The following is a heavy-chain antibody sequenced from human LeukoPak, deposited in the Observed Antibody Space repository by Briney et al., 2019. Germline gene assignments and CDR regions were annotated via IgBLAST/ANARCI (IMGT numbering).Heavy chain of an antibody. CDR3: ATSDTVSTYNRFDP. CDR1: GGSISSNTYY. CDR2: IHYSGST. J-gene: IGHJ5*02. D-gene: IGHD5/OR15-5a*01. V-gene: IGHV4-39*01. Sequence: PWETLSLTCTVSGGSISSNTYYWGWIRRPPGKGLEWIGNIHYSGSTYYNPSLKSRVTISVDTSKNQFSLNLSSLTAADTAVYYCATSDTVSTYNRFDPWGQGTLVTVSS.